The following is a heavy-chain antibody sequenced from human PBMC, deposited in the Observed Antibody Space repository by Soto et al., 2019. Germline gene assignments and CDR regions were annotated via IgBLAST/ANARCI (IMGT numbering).Heavy chain of an antibody. Sequence: ASVKVSCKASGYTFTSYGISWVRQAPGQGLEWMGWISAYNGNTNYAQKLQGRVTITRDTSASTAYMELSSLRSEDTAVYYCARCVGYGSGSYYLRAPDYWGQGTLVTVSS. CDR2: ISAYNGNT. CDR3: ARCVGYGSGSYYLRAPDY. D-gene: IGHD3-10*01. CDR1: GYTFTSYG. J-gene: IGHJ4*02. V-gene: IGHV1-18*01.